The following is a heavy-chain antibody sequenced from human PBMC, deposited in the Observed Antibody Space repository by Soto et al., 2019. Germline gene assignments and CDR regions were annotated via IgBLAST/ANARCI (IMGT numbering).Heavy chain of an antibody. V-gene: IGHV3-30*18. CDR1: GFTFSSYG. CDR3: AQELGRGWIPDNCHP. D-gene: IGHD1-1*01. J-gene: IGHJ5*02. CDR2: ISYDGTST. Sequence: QVQLVESGGGVVQPGRSLRLSCAASGFTFSSYGMHWVRQAPGKGLEWVAVISYDGTSTDFADSVKGRFAISRDNSKNVLFLEMHSLRPEDTAVYYCAQELGRGWIPDNCHPWGQGTLVTVSS.